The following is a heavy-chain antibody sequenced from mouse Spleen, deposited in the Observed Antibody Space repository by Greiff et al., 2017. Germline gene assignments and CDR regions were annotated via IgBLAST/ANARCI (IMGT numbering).Heavy chain of an antibody. V-gene: IGHV1-42*01. CDR2: INPSTGGT. D-gene: IGHD2-3*01. Sequence: EVKLVESGPELVKPGASVKISCKASGYSFTGYYMNWVKQSPEKSLEWIGEINPSTGGTTYNQKFKAKATLTVDKSPSTAYMQLKSLTSEDSAVYYCARSDGYFDYWGQGTTLTVSS. J-gene: IGHJ2*01. CDR1: GYSFTGYY. CDR3: ARSDGYFDY.